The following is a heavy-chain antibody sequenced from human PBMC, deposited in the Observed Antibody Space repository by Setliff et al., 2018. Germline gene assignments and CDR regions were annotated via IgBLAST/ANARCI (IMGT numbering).Heavy chain of an antibody. CDR2: ISHSGST. Sequence: PSETLSLTCTASGYSISSGYIWGWIRQPPGKGLEWVGSISHSGSTYYNPSLRSRVTISLDTSKNQFSPKLTSVTAADTAVYYCAGGRRYDYGWDFDYWGQGTLVTVSS. CDR3: AGGRRYDYGWDFDY. CDR1: GYSISSGYI. V-gene: IGHV4-38-2*02. D-gene: IGHD4-17*01. J-gene: IGHJ4*02.